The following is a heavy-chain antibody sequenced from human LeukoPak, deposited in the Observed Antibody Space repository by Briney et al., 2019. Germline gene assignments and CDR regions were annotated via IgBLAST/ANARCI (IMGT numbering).Heavy chain of an antibody. J-gene: IGHJ6*04. Sequence: SETLSLTCAVYGGSFSGYYWSWIRRPPGKGLEWIGEINHSGSTNYNPSLKSRVTISVDTSKNQFSLKLSSVTAADTAVYYCARSRAVVRGTPKGGMDVWGKGTTVTVSS. D-gene: IGHD3-10*01. V-gene: IGHV4-34*01. CDR3: ARSRAVVRGTPKGGMDV. CDR2: INHSGST. CDR1: GGSFSGYY.